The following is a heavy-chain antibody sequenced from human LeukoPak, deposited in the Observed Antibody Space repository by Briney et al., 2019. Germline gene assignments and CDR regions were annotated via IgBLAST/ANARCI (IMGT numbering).Heavy chain of an antibody. CDR3: ARDPSQYYYDSSGYYGPSVTYFDY. J-gene: IGHJ4*02. CDR1: GYTFTVYH. CDR2: INPSSGGI. D-gene: IGHD3-22*01. V-gene: IGHV1-46*01. Sequence: ASVTVSCKTSGYTFTVYHIHWVRQAPGQGLEWMGMINPSSGGISYSQKFQGRVTMTRDTSTSTIYMEFSSLRSEDTAVYYCARDPSQYYYDSSGYYGPSVTYFDYWGQGTLVSVSS.